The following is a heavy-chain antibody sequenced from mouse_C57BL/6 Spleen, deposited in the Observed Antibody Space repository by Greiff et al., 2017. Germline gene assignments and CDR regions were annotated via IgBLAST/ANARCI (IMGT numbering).Heavy chain of an antibody. CDR3: GRSRDGSSYAWFAY. CDR1: GFSLTSYG. J-gene: IGHJ3*01. Sequence: VKLMESGPGLVAPSQSLSITCTVSGFSLTSYGVHWVRQPPGKGLEWLVVIWSDGSTTYNSALKSRLRISTDNSESQVVFKMSSLQTYDTAMYYCGRSRDGSSYAWFAYWGQGTLVTVSA. CDR2: IWSDGST. V-gene: IGHV2-6*03. D-gene: IGHD1-1*01.